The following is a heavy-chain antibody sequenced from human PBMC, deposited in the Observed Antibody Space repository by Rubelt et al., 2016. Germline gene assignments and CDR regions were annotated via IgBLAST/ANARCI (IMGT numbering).Heavy chain of an antibody. D-gene: IGHD6-13*01. CDR3: ARRAQQLKSWFDP. Sequence: RLSCAASGFTFSSYGMHWVRQAPGKGLEWVAVIWYDGSNKYYADSVKGRFTISRDNSKNTLYLQMNSLRAEDTAVYYCARRAQQLKSWFDPWGQGTLVTVSS. CDR2: IWYDGSNK. CDR1: GFTFSSYG. J-gene: IGHJ5*02. V-gene: IGHV3-33*01.